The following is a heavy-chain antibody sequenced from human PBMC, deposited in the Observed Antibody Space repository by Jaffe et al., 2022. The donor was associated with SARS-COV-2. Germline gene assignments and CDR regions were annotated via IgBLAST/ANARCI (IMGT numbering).Heavy chain of an antibody. D-gene: IGHD3-10*01. V-gene: IGHV4-61*02. CDR1: GGSISSGSYY. J-gene: IGHJ3*02. CDR2: IYTSGST. CDR3: ARGVTMDAFDI. Sequence: QVQLQESGPGLVKPSQTLSLTCTVSGGSISSGSYYWSWIRQPAGKGLEWIGRIYTSGSTNYNPSLKSRVTISVDTSKNQFSLKLSSVTAADTAVYYCARGVTMDAFDIWGQGTMVTVSS.